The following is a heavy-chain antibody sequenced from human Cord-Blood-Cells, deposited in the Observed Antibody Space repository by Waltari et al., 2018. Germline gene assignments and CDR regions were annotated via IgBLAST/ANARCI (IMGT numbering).Heavy chain of an antibody. V-gene: IGHV1-69*01. D-gene: IGHD6-6*01. CDR1: GGTFSSYA. J-gene: IGHJ5*02. CDR2: ITPIFVKA. Sequence: QVQLVQSGAEVKKPGSSVKVSCKPSGGTFSSYAFSWLRQAPGEGLEWRGGITPIFVKANYAQKFQGRVTITADESTSTAYMELSSLRSEDTAVYYCARDSSYSSSFIYNWFDPWGQGTLVTVSS. CDR3: ARDSSYSSSFIYNWFDP.